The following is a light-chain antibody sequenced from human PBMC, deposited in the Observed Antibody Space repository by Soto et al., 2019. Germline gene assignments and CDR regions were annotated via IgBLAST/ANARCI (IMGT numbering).Light chain of an antibody. J-gene: IGKJ1*01. Sequence: EIVMTQSPATLSVSPGERATLSCRASQSVSSNLAWYQQKPGQAPRLLIYGASTRATGIPARFSGSGSGTEFTLTISSLQSEDFAVYYCQQYNNWPPVLPGVFGQGTKVEIK. CDR1: QSVSSN. CDR3: QQYNNWPPVLPGV. CDR2: GAS. V-gene: IGKV3D-15*01.